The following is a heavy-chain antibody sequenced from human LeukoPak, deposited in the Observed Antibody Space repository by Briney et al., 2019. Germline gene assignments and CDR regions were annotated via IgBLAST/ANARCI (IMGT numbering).Heavy chain of an antibody. CDR2: IGTTGDT. J-gene: IGHJ3*02. Sequence: GGSLRLSCAASGFTFSSYDIHWVRQPPGKGLEWISVIGTTGDTFYSGSVKGRFTISRENAKNALYLQMNSLRAGDTAMYYCARNILFAFDIWGQGTMVTVSS. CDR3: ARNILFAFDI. D-gene: IGHD2/OR15-2a*01. V-gene: IGHV3-13*04. CDR1: GFTFSSYD.